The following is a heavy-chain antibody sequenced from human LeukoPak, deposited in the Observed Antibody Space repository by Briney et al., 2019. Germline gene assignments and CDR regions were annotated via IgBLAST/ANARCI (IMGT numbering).Heavy chain of an antibody. CDR2: ISSSSSYI. CDR1: GFTFSSYS. CDR3: ARDSRYCSSTSCYGTY. V-gene: IGHV3-21*01. Sequence: GGSLRLSCAASGFTFSSYSMNWVRQAPGKGLEWVSSISSSSSYIYYADSVKGRFTISRDNAKNSLYLQMNSLRAEDTAVYYCARDSRYCSSTSCYGTYWGQGTLVTVSS. D-gene: IGHD2-2*01. J-gene: IGHJ1*01.